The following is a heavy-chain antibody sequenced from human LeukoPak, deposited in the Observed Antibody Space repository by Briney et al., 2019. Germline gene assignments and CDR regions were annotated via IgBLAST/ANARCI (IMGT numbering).Heavy chain of an antibody. CDR2: INSDGSST. Sequence: GGSLRHSCAASGFTFSSYWMHWVRQAPGKGLVWVSHINSDGSSTTYADSVKGRFTISRDNAKNTLYLQMNSLRVEDTAVYYCARDAGYCTSNRCYKDYWGQGTLVTVSS. D-gene: IGHD2-2*02. CDR3: ARDAGYCTSNRCYKDY. V-gene: IGHV3-74*03. CDR1: GFTFSSYW. J-gene: IGHJ4*02.